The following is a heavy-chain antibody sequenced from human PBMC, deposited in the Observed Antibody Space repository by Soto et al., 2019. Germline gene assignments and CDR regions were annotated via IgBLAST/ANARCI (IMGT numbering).Heavy chain of an antibody. V-gene: IGHV4-34*01. CDR1: GESFSGSY. J-gene: IGHJ4*02. CDR2: INHSGST. CDR3: ARSGLSDY. D-gene: IGHD5-12*01. Sequence: QVQLQQWGAGLLKPSETLSLSCAVYGESFSGSYWSWIRQPPGKGLEWIGEINHSGSTNYNPSLXSXVXISVDTSKNQFSLKLNSVTAADTAVYYCARSGLSDYWGQGTLVTVSS.